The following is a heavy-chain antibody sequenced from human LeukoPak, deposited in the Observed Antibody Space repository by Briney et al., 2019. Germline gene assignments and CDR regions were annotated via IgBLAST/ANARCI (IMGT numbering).Heavy chain of an antibody. CDR1: GFSFSSYG. CDR3: THYRGAADYFDAFDI. CDR2: ISYDGNTI. D-gene: IGHD5-12*01. J-gene: IGHJ3*02. Sequence: GGSLRLSCAASGFSFSSYGMHWVRQAPGKGLVWLTVISYDGNTIYYADSVKGRFTISRDNSKNTLYLQMNSLQTEDTAVYYCTHYRGAADYFDAFDIWGQGTMVTVSS. V-gene: IGHV3-30*03.